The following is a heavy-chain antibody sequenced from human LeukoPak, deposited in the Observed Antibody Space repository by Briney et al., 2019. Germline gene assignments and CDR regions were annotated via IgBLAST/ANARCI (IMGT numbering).Heavy chain of an antibody. V-gene: IGHV3-30-3*01. D-gene: IGHD2-2*01. J-gene: IGHJ6*02. CDR1: GFTFSSYA. CDR2: ISYDGSNK. Sequence: QSGGSLRLSCAASGFTFSSYAMHWVRQAPGKGLEWVAVISYDGSNKYYADSVKGRFTISRDNSKNTLYLQMNSLRAEGTAVYYWGRVPAAYGGYYYSGRDVWGQGTRATVSS. CDR3: GRVPAAYGGYYYSGRDV.